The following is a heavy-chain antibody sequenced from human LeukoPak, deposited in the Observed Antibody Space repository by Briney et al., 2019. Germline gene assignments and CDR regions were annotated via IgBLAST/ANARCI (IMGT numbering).Heavy chain of an antibody. D-gene: IGHD6-6*01. Sequence: GGSLRLSCAASGFTFSSYEMNWVRQAPGKGLEWVSYISSSGSTIYYADSVKGRFTISRDNAKNSLYLQMNSLRAEDTAVFYCARGGPYSSSSFDYWGQGILVTVSS. CDR1: GFTFSSYE. V-gene: IGHV3-48*03. J-gene: IGHJ4*02. CDR3: ARGGPYSSSSFDY. CDR2: ISSSGSTI.